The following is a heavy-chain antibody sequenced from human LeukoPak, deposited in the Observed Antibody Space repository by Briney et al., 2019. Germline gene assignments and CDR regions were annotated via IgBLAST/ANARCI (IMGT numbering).Heavy chain of an antibody. CDR2: IYSGGST. CDR3: ARDSGSYSFDY. V-gene: IGHV3-53*01. CDR1: DFTVSSNY. J-gene: IGHJ4*02. D-gene: IGHD1-26*01. Sequence: GGSLRLSCAASDFTVSSNYMSWVRQAPGKGLEWVSVIYSGGSTYYADSVKGRFTISRDNSKNTLYLQMNSLRADDTAVYYCARDSGSYSFDYWGQGTLVTVSS.